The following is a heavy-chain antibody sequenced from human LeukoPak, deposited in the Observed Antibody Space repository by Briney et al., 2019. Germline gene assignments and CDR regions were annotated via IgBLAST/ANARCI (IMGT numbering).Heavy chain of an antibody. D-gene: IGHD3-22*01. CDR1: GFTFSIYA. V-gene: IGHV3-23*01. Sequence: GGSLRLSCAASGFTFSIYAMSGVRQAPGKGREWVSAISGSGGSTYYADSVKGRFTISRDNSKNTLYLQMNSLRAEDTAVYYCAKDQRAMIVVVFDYWGQGTLVTVSS. CDR3: AKDQRAMIVVVFDY. J-gene: IGHJ4*02. CDR2: ISGSGGST.